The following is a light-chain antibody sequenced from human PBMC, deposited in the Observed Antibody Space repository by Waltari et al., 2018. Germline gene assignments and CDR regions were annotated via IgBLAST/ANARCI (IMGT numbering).Light chain of an antibody. CDR3: ATWDDRLTGVV. Sequence: QSVLTQPPSASGTPGQKVTISCSGSYSNIGSNIVTWYQPLPGPAPKLLIYSNDYRPSGVPDRFSGSKSGTSASLAISGLQSEDEADYYCATWDDRLTGVVFGGGTRVTVL. CDR2: SND. J-gene: IGLJ2*01. V-gene: IGLV1-44*01. CDR1: YSNIGSNI.